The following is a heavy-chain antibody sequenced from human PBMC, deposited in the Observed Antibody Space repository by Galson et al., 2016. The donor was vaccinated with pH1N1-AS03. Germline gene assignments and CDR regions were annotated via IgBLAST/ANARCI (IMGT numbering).Heavy chain of an antibody. CDR3: VYDSSGLYYFEY. J-gene: IGHJ4*02. V-gene: IGHV3-9*01. CDR2: INWNGDTR. Sequence: SLRLSCAVSGFTFDDYAMHWVRQGPGKGPEWVSSINWNGDTRGYADSVKGRFTISRGNANNSVYLQMESLRTEDTALYFCVYDSSGLYYFEYWGRGAQVTVSS. D-gene: IGHD3-22*01. CDR1: GFTFDDYA.